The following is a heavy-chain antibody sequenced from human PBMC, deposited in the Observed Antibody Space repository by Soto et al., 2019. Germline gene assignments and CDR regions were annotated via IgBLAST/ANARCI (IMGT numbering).Heavy chain of an antibody. CDR2: INPSGGST. Sequence: ASVKVSCKASGYIFTNHYIHWVRQAPGQGLEWMGIINPSGGSTNYLQKFQGRITMTRDTSTSTVYMELSSLRSEDTSVYFCARADYYDSSGFYYDCWGQGSLVTVSS. D-gene: IGHD3-22*01. V-gene: IGHV1-46*01. CDR1: GYIFTNHY. CDR3: ARADYYDSSGFYYDC. J-gene: IGHJ4*02.